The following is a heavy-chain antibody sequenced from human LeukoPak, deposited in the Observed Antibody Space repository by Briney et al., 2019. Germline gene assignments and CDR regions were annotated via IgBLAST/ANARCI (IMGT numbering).Heavy chain of an antibody. J-gene: IGHJ4*02. CDR2: ISSSSSYI. V-gene: IGHV3-21*01. Sequence: GGSLRLSCAASGFTFSSYSVNWVRPAPGKGLEWVSSISSSSSYIYYADSVKGRFTISRDNAKNSLYLQMNSLRAEDTAVYYCARGPGKGGNSHFDYWGQGTLVTVSS. D-gene: IGHD4-23*01. CDR3: ARGPGKGGNSHFDY. CDR1: GFTFSSYS.